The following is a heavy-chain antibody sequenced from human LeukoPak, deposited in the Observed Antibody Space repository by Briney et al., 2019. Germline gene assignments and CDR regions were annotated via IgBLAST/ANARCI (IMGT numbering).Heavy chain of an antibody. V-gene: IGHV1-69*13. Sequence: AASVKVSCKASGGTFSSYAISWVRQAPGQGLEWMGGIIRIFGTANYAQKFQGRVTITADESTSTAYMELSSLRSEDTAVYYCAREIDPVSTFDYWGQGTLVTVSS. D-gene: IGHD4-17*01. CDR3: AREIDPVSTFDY. J-gene: IGHJ4*02. CDR2: IIRIFGTA. CDR1: GGTFSSYA.